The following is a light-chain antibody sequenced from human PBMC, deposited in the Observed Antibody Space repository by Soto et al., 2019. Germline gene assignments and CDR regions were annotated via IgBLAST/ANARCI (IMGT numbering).Light chain of an antibody. CDR3: QQSYSTWT. J-gene: IGKJ1*01. CDR1: QSISTW. V-gene: IGKV1-39*01. Sequence: DIQMTQSPSTLSASVGDRVTITCRASQSISTWLAWYQQKPGKAPKLLIYAASSLQSGVPSRFSGSGSGTDFTLTISSLQPEDFATYYCQQSYSTWTFGQGTTVDIK. CDR2: AAS.